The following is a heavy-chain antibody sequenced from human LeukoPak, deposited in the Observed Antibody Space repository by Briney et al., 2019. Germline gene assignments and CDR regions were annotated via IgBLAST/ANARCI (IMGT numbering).Heavy chain of an antibody. CDR2: IYYSGST. V-gene: IGHV4-39*01. D-gene: IGHD5-12*01. Sequence: PSETLSLTCTVSGGSISSSSYYWGWIRQPPGKGLEWIGSIYYSGSTYYNPSLKSRVTISVDTSKNQFSLNVSSVTAADTAVYYCARFSAYSGFDSGLYYFDYWGHGTLVSVSS. J-gene: IGHJ4*01. CDR3: ARFSAYSGFDSGLYYFDY. CDR1: GGSISSSSYY.